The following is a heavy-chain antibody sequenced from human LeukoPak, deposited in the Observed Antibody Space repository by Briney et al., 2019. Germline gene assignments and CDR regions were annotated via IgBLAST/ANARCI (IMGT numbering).Heavy chain of an antibody. D-gene: IGHD5-18*01. CDR2: VYWDDDR. Sequence: SGPTLVNPTETLTLTCTFSGFSLSTSEVGVGWIRQPPGRAPEWLGVVYWDDDRRYSPSLKNRLTITKDTSKNQVVLTLTNMDPVDTATYYCAHSRGYAFFDYWGQGILVTVSS. CDR3: AHSRGYAFFDY. J-gene: IGHJ4*02. CDR1: GFSLSTSEVG. V-gene: IGHV2-5*02.